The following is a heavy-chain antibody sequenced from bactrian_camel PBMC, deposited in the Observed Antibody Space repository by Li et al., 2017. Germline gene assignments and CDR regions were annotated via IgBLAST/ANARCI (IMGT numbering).Heavy chain of an antibody. V-gene: IGHV3-2*01. J-gene: IGHJ4*01. D-gene: IGHD2*01. Sequence: QLVESGGGLVQPGGSLRLACAASGFAFSTYYINWVRQAPGKGLEWVSSIYSDGGRTYYADSVKGRFTISRDNAKNTLYLQLNSLKTEDTAMYYCAKDSRWLLLMGLGQGTQVTVS. CDR2: IYSDGGRT. CDR1: GFAFSTYY.